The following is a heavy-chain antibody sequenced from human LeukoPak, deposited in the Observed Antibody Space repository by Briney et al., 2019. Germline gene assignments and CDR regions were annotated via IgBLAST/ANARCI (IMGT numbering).Heavy chain of an antibody. Sequence: GGSLRLSCAASGFTVSSNYMSWVRQAPGKGLEGVSVIYSGGSTYYADSVKGRFTISRDDAKNSLYLQMNSLRAEDTAVYYCAREAYSRSLGYWGQGTLVTASS. V-gene: IGHV3-53*01. CDR3: AREAYSRSLGY. CDR1: GFTVSSNY. CDR2: IYSGGST. J-gene: IGHJ4*02. D-gene: IGHD6-13*01.